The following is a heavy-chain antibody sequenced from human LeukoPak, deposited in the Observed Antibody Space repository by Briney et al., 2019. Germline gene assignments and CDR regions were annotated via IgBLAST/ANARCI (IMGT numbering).Heavy chain of an antibody. CDR3: ARVAGYDAFFDY. CDR1: GYTFTNFY. V-gene: IGHV1-46*01. D-gene: IGHD2-2*01. CDR2: INPNDLST. J-gene: IGHJ4*02. Sequence: AAVKVSCKASGYTFTNFYMHWVRQAPGQGLEWMGVINPNDLSTIYAQNFQGRLTMTKDTSTNTIYMELRSLRSEDTAVYFCARVAGYDAFFDYWGQGSLVTVSS.